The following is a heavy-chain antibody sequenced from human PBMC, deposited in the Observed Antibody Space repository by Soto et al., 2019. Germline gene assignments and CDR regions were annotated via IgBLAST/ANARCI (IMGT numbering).Heavy chain of an antibody. J-gene: IGHJ5*02. CDR1: GVTFSSYW. CDR2: INPDGGRT. D-gene: IGHD3-16*01. V-gene: IGHV3-74*01. CDR3: ARVKLGSYDWVDP. Sequence: QLVESGGGLVQPGGSLRLSCAASGVTFSSYWLHWVRQAPGEGLVWVSRINPDGGRTNYADSVKGRFTISRDNAKNTLYLQMDRLRAEDTAVYYCARVKLGSYDWVDPWGQGTLVTVSS.